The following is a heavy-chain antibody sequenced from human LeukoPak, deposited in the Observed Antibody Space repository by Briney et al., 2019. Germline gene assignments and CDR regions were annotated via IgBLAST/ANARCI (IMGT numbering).Heavy chain of an antibody. D-gene: IGHD6-13*01. J-gene: IGHJ5*02. CDR1: GGSISITSYY. CDR3: ARADHVIAAAGTGFDP. CDR2: MYSSGST. V-gene: IGHV4-39*07. Sequence: LSETLSLTCTVSGGSISITSYYWGWIGQPPGKGLEWIGRMYSSGSTYYNPSLKSRVTITVDTSKNQFSLKLSPMTAADTAVYYCARADHVIAAAGTGFDPWCQGTLVTVSS.